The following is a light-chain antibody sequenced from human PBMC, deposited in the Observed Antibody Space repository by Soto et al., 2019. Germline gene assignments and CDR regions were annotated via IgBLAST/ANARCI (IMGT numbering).Light chain of an antibody. CDR2: YAS. Sequence: EIVLTQSPGTLSLSPGDRATLSCRASQSVGSSLAWYQHKPGQAPRLLIYYASSRATGIPDRFSGGGSGTDFTLTISRLEPEDFAVYYCQQYGSSLWTFGQGTKVELK. J-gene: IGKJ1*01. V-gene: IGKV3-20*01. CDR3: QQYGSSLWT. CDR1: QSVGSS.